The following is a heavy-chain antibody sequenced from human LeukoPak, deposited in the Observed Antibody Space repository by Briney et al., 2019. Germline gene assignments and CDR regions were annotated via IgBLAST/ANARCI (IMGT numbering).Heavy chain of an antibody. CDR1: GGSFRNHA. D-gene: IGHD5-18*01. J-gene: IGHJ4*02. V-gene: IGHV1-69*13. Sequence: SVKVSCKASGGSFRNHAISWVRQAPGQGLEWTGGIIPLFPISKYAQRFQGRVTITADESTGTAYMELSSLSSEDTALYYCARASGLNYGSEYWGQGTLVTVSS. CDR3: ARASGLNYGSEY. CDR2: IIPLFPIS.